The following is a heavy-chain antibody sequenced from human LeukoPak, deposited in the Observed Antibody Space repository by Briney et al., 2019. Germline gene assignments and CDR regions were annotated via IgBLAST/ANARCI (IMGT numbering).Heavy chain of an antibody. CDR2: ISYDGSNK. D-gene: IGHD1-20*01. CDR3: AKVFRYNWNDVNFDY. V-gene: IGHV3-30*18. Sequence: GGSLRLSCAASGFTFSSYGVHWVRQSPGKGLEWVAVISYDGSNKYYADSVKGRFTISRDNSKNTLYLQMNSLRAEDTAVYYCAKVFRYNWNDVNFDYWGQGTLVTVSS. J-gene: IGHJ4*02. CDR1: GFTFSSYG.